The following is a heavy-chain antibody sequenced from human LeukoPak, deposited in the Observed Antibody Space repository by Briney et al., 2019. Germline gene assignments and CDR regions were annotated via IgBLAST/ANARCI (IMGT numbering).Heavy chain of an antibody. CDR3: AKLQRGPADY. Sequence: PGGSLRLSCAASGFTSSDYYMSWIRQAPGKGLEWVSAISGSGGSTYYADSVKGRFTISRDNSKNTLYLQMNSLRAEDTAVYYCAKLQRGPADYWGQGTLVTVSS. CDR2: ISGSGGST. V-gene: IGHV3-23*01. D-gene: IGHD2-2*01. CDR1: GFTSSDYY. J-gene: IGHJ4*02.